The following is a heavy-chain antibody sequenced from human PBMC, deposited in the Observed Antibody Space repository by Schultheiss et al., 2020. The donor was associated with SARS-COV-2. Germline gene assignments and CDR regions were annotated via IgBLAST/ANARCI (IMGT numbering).Heavy chain of an antibody. CDR1: RFSFSICD. Sequence: GGSLRLSCAASRFSFSICDMRWVRQVTGKGLEWVSPISTAGEIYYQGSVKGRFTISRDNAKNSLYLQMNSLRAEDTAVYYCARATLKIPGYVYWGQGTLVTVSS. V-gene: IGHV3-13*04. J-gene: IGHJ4*02. CDR3: ARATLKIPGYVY. D-gene: IGHD5-12*01. CDR2: ISTAGEI.